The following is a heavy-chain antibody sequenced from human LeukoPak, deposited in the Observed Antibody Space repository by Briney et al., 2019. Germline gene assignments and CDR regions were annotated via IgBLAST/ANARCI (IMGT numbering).Heavy chain of an antibody. CDR1: GFTFSCYA. CDR2: INAGGGST. J-gene: IGHJ6*02. Sequence: GGSLRLSCAASGFTFSCYAMNWVRQAPGKGLEWVSGINAGGGSTYYADSVKGRFTISRDNSKNTLYLQMNSLRAEDTAVYYCARDIRGSSWNYYYYGMDVWGQGTTVTVSS. V-gene: IGHV3-23*01. CDR3: ARDIRGSSWNYYYYGMDV. D-gene: IGHD6-13*01.